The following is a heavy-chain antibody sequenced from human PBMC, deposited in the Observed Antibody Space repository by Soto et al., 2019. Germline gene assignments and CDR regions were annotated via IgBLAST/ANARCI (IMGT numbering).Heavy chain of an antibody. CDR2: VGDSGSAK. J-gene: IGHJ4*02. Sequence: PGGSLRLSCAASGFSFSSYGMHWVRQAPGKGLDWVAVVGDSGSAKVYADSVKGRFTITRDNSKDTVYLQMSSLTTEDTAIYYCAKEEGHDLWFSDSWGQGTLVTVSS. D-gene: IGHD3-3*01. V-gene: IGHV3-30*18. CDR3: AKEEGHDLWFSDS. CDR1: GFSFSSYG.